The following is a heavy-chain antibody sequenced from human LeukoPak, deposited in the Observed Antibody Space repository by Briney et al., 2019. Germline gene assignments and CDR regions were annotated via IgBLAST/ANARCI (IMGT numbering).Heavy chain of an antibody. CDR1: GGTFSSYV. CDR3: ARDGRRGGYYDSSGYNWFDP. D-gene: IGHD3-22*01. CDR2: IIPILGIA. J-gene: IGHJ5*02. Sequence: SVKVSCKASGGTFSSYVISWVRQAPGQGLEWMGRIIPILGIANYAQKFQGRVTITADKSTSTAYMELSSLRSEDTAVYYCARDGRRGGYYDSSGYNWFDPWGQGTLVTVSS. V-gene: IGHV1-69*04.